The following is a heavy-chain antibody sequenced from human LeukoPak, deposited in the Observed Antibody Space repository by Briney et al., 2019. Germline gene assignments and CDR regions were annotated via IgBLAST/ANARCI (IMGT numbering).Heavy chain of an antibody. V-gene: IGHV3-74*01. Sequence: PGGSLRLSCAASGFTFKNYWMHWVRQAPGKGLEWVSRINSDGRSTNYADSVKGRFTISRDNAKSTLNLQVDGLRAEDTAVYYCSTLGYYDSSGSQSIWGQGTLVTVSS. D-gene: IGHD3-22*01. CDR1: GFTFKNYW. CDR3: STLGYYDSSGSQSI. J-gene: IGHJ4*02. CDR2: INSDGRST.